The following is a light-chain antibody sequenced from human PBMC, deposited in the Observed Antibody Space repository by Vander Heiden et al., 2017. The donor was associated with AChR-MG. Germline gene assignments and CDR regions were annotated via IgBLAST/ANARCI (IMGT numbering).Light chain of an antibody. J-gene: IGLJ2*01. CDR2: EVT. CDR3: CSYAGSSTYVV. V-gene: IGLV2-23*02. CDR1: SSDVGGYYL. Sequence: QSALTQPASVSGSPGQSITISCTGTSSDVGGYYLVSWYQQHPGNAPKIMIYEVTKRPSGVANRFSGSKSGNTASLTISGLQAEDEADYYCCSYAGSSTYVVFGGGTKLTVL.